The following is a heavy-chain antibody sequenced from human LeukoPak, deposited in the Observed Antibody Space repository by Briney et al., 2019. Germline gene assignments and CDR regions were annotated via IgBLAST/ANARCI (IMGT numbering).Heavy chain of an antibody. D-gene: IGHD1-1*01. CDR3: ARDPSGRGTFDY. Sequence: ASVKVSCKTSGYTFTNHAINWVRQAPGQGLEWMGWISAYSGNTNYAQKLQGRVTMTTDTSTSTAYMELRRLRSDDTAVYYCARDPSGRGTFDYWGQGTLVTVSS. CDR2: ISAYSGNT. V-gene: IGHV1-18*01. J-gene: IGHJ4*02. CDR1: GYTFTNHA.